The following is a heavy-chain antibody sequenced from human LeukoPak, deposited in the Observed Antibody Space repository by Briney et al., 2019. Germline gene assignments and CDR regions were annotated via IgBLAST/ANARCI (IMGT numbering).Heavy chain of an antibody. CDR3: ARLRVRGVIGAFDI. J-gene: IGHJ3*02. D-gene: IGHD3-10*01. V-gene: IGHV5-10-1*01. Sequence: HGESLKISCKGSGYSVTSYWISWVRQMPGKGLEWLGRIDPSDSYNNYRPSFQGHVTISADKSISTAYLQWSSLKASDTAMYYCARLRVRGVIGAFDIWGQGTMVTVSS. CDR1: GYSVTSYW. CDR2: IDPSDSYN.